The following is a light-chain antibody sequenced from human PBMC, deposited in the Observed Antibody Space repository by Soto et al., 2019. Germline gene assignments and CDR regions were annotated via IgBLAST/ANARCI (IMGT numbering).Light chain of an antibody. Sequence: EIVLTQSPATLSVSPGERATLSCRASQSIDINLVWYQQKPGQAPSLLIFRASTRASGIPARFSGGGSGTAFTLTISSRLSEDFSAYYCQQYHHWPPFTFGQGTRLEIK. CDR2: RAS. CDR3: QQYHHWPPFT. CDR1: QSIDIN. V-gene: IGKV3-15*01. J-gene: IGKJ5*01.